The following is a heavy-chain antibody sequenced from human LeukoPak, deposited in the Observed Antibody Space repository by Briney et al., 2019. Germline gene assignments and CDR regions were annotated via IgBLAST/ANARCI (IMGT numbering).Heavy chain of an antibody. Sequence: SETLSLTCAVYGGSFSGYYWSWIRQPRGKGLEWIGEINHSGSTNYNPSLKSRVTVSVDTSKNQFSLKLRSVTAADTAVYYCARNLYSSVPYWYFDLWGRGTLVTVSS. J-gene: IGHJ2*01. CDR3: ARNLYSSVPYWYFDL. CDR1: GGSFSGYY. V-gene: IGHV4-34*01. CDR2: INHSGST. D-gene: IGHD6-19*01.